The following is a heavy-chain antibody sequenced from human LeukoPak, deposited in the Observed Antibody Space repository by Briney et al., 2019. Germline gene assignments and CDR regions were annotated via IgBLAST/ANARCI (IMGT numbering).Heavy chain of an antibody. D-gene: IGHD6-19*01. CDR2: ISTSGGST. CDR3: AKKESGWQWLASFDY. V-gene: IGHV3-23*01. J-gene: IGHJ4*02. Sequence: GGSLRLSCAASGFTFSSYAMSWVRQAPGKGLEWVSSISTSGGSTYFADSVKGRFTISRDNSKNTLYLQMNGLRADDTAVYYCAKKESGWQWLASFDYWGQGTLVTVSS. CDR1: GFTFSSYA.